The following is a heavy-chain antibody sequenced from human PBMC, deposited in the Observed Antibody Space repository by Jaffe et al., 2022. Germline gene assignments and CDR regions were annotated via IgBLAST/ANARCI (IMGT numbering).Heavy chain of an antibody. Sequence: EVQLVESGGGLVQPGGSLRLSCAASGFTFSSYEMNWVRQAPGKGLEWVSYISSSGSTIYYADSVKGRFTISRDNAKNSLYLQMNSLRAEDTAVYYCARGARERWEEVYFDYWGQGTLVTVSS. CDR1: GFTFSSYE. CDR3: ARGARERWEEVYFDY. J-gene: IGHJ4*02. D-gene: IGHD1-26*01. CDR2: ISSSGSTI. V-gene: IGHV3-48*03.